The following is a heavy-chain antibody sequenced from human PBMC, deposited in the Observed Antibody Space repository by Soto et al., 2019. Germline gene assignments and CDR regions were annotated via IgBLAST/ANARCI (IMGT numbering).Heavy chain of an antibody. CDR2: INWSGGSI. Sequence: EVQLVESGGGLEQPGRSLRLSCAASGFTFDDYAMHWVRQVPGKGLEWVSGINWSGGSIDYADSVKGRFTISRDNAKNSLSLQMNSLRVEDTAMYSCARGPRTTVTTFGLWFGNWGQGTLVTVSS. J-gene: IGHJ5*02. D-gene: IGHD4-17*01. CDR3: ARGPRTTVTTFGLWFGN. CDR1: GFTFDDYA. V-gene: IGHV3-9*01.